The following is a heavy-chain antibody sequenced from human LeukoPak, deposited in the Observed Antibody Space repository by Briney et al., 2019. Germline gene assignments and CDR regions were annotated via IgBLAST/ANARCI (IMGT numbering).Heavy chain of an antibody. D-gene: IGHD2-2*01. CDR2: ISAYNGNT. CDR1: GYTLTSYG. J-gene: IGHJ4*02. Sequence: ASVKVSCKASGYTLTSYGISWVRQAPGQGLEWMGWISAYNGNTNYAQKLQGRVTMTTDTSTSTAYMELRSLRSDDTAVYYCARDDNQLPRDPFDYWGQGTLVTVSS. V-gene: IGHV1-18*01. CDR3: ARDDNQLPRDPFDY.